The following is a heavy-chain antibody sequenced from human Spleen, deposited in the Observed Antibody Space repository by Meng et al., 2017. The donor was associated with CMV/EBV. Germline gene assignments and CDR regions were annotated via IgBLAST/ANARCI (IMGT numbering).Heavy chain of an antibody. CDR1: GFTVSSNY. D-gene: IGHD1-26*01. V-gene: IGHV3-23*03. Sequence: GGSLRLSCAASGFTVSSNYMSWVRQAPGKGLEWVSVIYSGGSSTYYADSVKGRFTISRDNSKNTLYLQMNSLRAEDTAVYYCAKRRWGENGANDYWGQGTLVTVSS. J-gene: IGHJ4*02. CDR2: IYSGGSST. CDR3: AKRRWGENGANDY.